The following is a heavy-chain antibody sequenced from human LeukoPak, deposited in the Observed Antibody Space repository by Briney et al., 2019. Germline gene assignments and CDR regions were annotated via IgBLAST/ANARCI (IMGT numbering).Heavy chain of an antibody. V-gene: IGHV3-23*01. Sequence: QPGGSLRLSCAASGFTFSNYNMSWVRQAPGKGLEWVSGISGSGGSTYYADSVKGRFTISRDNSKNTLYLQMNSLRAEDTAVYYCAKGVIPAVDYWGQGTLVTVSS. J-gene: IGHJ4*02. D-gene: IGHD2-2*01. CDR3: AKGVIPAVDY. CDR2: ISGSGGST. CDR1: GFTFSNYN.